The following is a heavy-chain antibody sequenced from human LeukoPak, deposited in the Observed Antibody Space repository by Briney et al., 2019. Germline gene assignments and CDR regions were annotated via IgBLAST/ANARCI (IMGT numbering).Heavy chain of an antibody. CDR3: ARGGGY. Sequence: GGSLRLSCAASGFTFSIYWMNWVRQAPGKGLEWVANIKQDGSETYYVDSVKGRFTVSRDNAKNSLYLQMNSLRAEDTAVYYCARGGGYWSQGTLVTVSS. D-gene: IGHD3-10*01. V-gene: IGHV3-7*01. CDR1: GFTFSIYW. J-gene: IGHJ4*02. CDR2: IKQDGSET.